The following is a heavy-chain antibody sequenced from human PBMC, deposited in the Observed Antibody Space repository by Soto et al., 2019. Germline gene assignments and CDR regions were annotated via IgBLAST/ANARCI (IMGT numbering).Heavy chain of an antibody. Sequence: SETMSLTCAVYGGSFSGYYWSWIRQPPGKGLEWIGEINHSGSTNYNPSLKSRVTISVETSKNQFSLKLGYVTAADTAVYYCAVRRYDFWSRYPGVGWYFDLWGRGTLVTVSS. J-gene: IGHJ2*01. D-gene: IGHD3-3*01. V-gene: IGHV4-34*01. CDR3: AVRRYDFWSRYPGVGWYFDL. CDR2: INHSGST. CDR1: GGSFSGYY.